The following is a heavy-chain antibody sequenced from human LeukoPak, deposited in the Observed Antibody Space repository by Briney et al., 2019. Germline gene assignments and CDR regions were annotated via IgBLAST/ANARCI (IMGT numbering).Heavy chain of an antibody. D-gene: IGHD6-19*01. J-gene: IGHJ4*02. Sequence: ASVKVSCKASGYTFTSYDINWVRQATGQGLEWMGWMNPNSGNTGYAQKFQGRVTMTRNTSISTAYMELSSLRSEDTAVYYCARTLLPVAAFDYWGQGTLVTVSS. V-gene: IGHV1-8*01. CDR3: ARTLLPVAAFDY. CDR2: MNPNSGNT. CDR1: GYTFTSYD.